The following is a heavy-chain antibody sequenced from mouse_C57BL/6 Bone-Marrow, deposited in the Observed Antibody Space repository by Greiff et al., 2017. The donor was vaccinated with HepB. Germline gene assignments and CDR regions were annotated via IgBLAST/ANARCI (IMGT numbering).Heavy chain of an antibody. Sequence: QVQLQQSGAELVKPGASVKLSCKASGYTFTSYWMHWVKQRPGQGLEWIGMIHPNSGSTNYNEKFKSKATLTVDKSSSTAYMQLSSLTSEDSAVYYCARSGDYYGSPYFDYWGQGTTLTVSS. CDR1: GYTFTSYW. V-gene: IGHV1-64*01. CDR2: IHPNSGST. J-gene: IGHJ2*01. D-gene: IGHD1-1*01. CDR3: ARSGDYYGSPYFDY.